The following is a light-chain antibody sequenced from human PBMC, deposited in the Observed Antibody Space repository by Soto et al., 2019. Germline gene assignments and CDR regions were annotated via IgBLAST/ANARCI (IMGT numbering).Light chain of an antibody. CDR2: DVI. CDR3: CSHTSSAKLV. Sequence: QSALTQPASVSGSPGQSITISCTGTSSDIGGYNYVSWYQQHPGKAPKLMIYDVINRPSGVSNRFSGSKSGNTASLTISGRQAEDEADYYCCSHTSSAKLVFGGGPKVTVL. CDR1: SSDIGGYNY. V-gene: IGLV2-14*01. J-gene: IGLJ2*01.